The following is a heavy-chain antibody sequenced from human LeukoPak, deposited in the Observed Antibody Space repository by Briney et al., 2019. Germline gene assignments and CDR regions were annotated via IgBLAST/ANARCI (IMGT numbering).Heavy chain of an antibody. D-gene: IGHD3-10*01. CDR2: IIPIFGTA. CDR3: ARHYYGSGSYMYYFDY. V-gene: IGHV1-69*13. J-gene: IGHJ4*02. Sequence: ASVKVSCKASGGTFSSYAISWVRQAPGQGLEWMGGIIPIFGTANYAQKFQGRVTITADESTSTAYMELSSLRSEDTAVYYCARHYYGSGSYMYYFDYWGQGTLVTASS. CDR1: GGTFSSYA.